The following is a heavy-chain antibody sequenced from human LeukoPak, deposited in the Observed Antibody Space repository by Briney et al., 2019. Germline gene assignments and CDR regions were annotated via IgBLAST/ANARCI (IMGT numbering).Heavy chain of an antibody. V-gene: IGHV1-24*01. J-gene: IGHJ5*02. CDR3: ATSTYYDYVWGSYRLDT. CDR1: GYTLTELS. Sequence: ASVKVSCKVSGYTLTELSMHWVRLAPGKGLEWMGGFDPEDGETIYAQKFQGRVTMTEDTSTDTAYMELSSLRSEDTAVYYCATSTYYDYVWGSYRLDTWGQGTLVTVSS. CDR2: FDPEDGET. D-gene: IGHD3-16*01.